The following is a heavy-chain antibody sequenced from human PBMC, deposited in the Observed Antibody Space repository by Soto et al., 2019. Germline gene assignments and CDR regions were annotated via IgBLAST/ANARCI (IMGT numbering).Heavy chain of an antibody. D-gene: IGHD2-8*01. CDR2: IHHNGDT. Sequence: PSWTLSLACAVFRDSMKTNNCLILFRHTPGKVLEWIGEIHHNGDTTYTPSLNSRVTMSLDKSKYHFSLSLTSVTAADTAVYYCARTRQSCTTSRCHDVYFDFWGRGTLVTVSS. J-gene: IGHJ4*02. V-gene: IGHV4-4*02. CDR1: RDSMKTNNC. CDR3: ARTRQSCTTSRCHDVYFDF.